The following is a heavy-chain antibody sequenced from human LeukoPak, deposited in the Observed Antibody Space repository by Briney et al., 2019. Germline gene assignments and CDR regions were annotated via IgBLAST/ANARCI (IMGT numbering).Heavy chain of an antibody. CDR2: INHSGST. Sequence: KPSETLSLTCAVYGGSFSGYHWSWIRQPPGKGLEWIGEINHSGSTNYNPSLKSRVTISVDTSKNQFSLKLSSVTAADTAVYYCAREGTLPYYYYYYMDVWGKGTTVTVSS. D-gene: IGHD2/OR15-2a*01. V-gene: IGHV4-34*01. CDR1: GGSFSGYH. CDR3: AREGTLPYYYYYYMDV. J-gene: IGHJ6*03.